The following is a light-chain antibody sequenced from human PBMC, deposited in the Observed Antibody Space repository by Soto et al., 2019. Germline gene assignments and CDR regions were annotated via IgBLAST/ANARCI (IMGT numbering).Light chain of an antibody. V-gene: IGKV1-5*01. CDR3: QQSWT. Sequence: DIQMTQSPSTLSASVGDRVTITCRASQSISTWLAWYQQKPGKAPKLLIYDASSLESGVPSRFGGGGSGTEFTLTISSLQPDDFATYYCQQSWTFGQGTKVDIK. J-gene: IGKJ1*01. CDR1: QSISTW. CDR2: DAS.